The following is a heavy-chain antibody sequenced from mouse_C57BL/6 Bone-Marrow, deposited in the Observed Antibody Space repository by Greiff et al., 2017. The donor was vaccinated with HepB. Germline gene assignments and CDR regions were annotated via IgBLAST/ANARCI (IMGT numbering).Heavy chain of an antibody. D-gene: IGHD1-1*01. V-gene: IGHV1-81*01. CDR3: ASPNYGSSYVDYFDY. Sequence: VQLQESGAELARPGASVKLSCKASGYTFTSYGISWVKQRPGQGLEWIGEIYPRSGNTYYNEKFKGKATLTADKSSSTAYMELRSLTSEDSAVYFCASPNYGSSYVDYFDYWGQGTTLTVSS. J-gene: IGHJ2*01. CDR2: IYPRSGNT. CDR1: GYTFTSYG.